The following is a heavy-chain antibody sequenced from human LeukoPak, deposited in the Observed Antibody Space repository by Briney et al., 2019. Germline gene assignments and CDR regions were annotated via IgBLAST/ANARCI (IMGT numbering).Heavy chain of an antibody. CDR1: GGSISSSSYY. J-gene: IGHJ4*02. V-gene: IGHV4-39*07. Sequence: SETLSLTCTVSGGSISSSSYYWGWIRQPPGKGLEWIASIYYSGSSYYNPSLKSRVTMSVDTSKNQFSLKLTSVTAADTAVYYCARVFDGYDGALAHWGQGTLVTVSS. CDR2: IYYSGSS. CDR3: ARVFDGYDGALAH. D-gene: IGHD5-12*01.